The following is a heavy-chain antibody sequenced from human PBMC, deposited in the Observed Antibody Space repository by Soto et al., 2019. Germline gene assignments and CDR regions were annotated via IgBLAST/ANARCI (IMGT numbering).Heavy chain of an antibody. CDR3: ARRYGGSLGY. J-gene: IGHJ4*02. Sequence: SETLSLTCTVSGGSISSYYWSWIRQPPGKGLEWIGYIYYSGSTNYNPSLKSRVPISVDTSKNQFSLKLSSVTAADTAVYYCARRYGGSLGYWGQGTLVTVST. V-gene: IGHV4-59*08. D-gene: IGHD2-15*01. CDR1: GGSISSYY. CDR2: IYYSGST.